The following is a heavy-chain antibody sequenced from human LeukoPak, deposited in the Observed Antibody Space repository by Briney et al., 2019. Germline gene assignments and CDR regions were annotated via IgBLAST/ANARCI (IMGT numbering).Heavy chain of an antibody. D-gene: IGHD1-1*01. CDR3: ARGPPTAQYFQH. V-gene: IGHV1-8*03. CDR1: GYTFTNYD. J-gene: IGHJ1*01. CDR2: INPNSGNT. Sequence: ASVTVSCTASGYTFTNYDINWVRQATGQGLEWTGSINPNSGNTGYAQKFQGRVTITRNTSISTVYMELSSLRSEDTAVYYCARGPPTAQYFQHWGQGTLVTVSS.